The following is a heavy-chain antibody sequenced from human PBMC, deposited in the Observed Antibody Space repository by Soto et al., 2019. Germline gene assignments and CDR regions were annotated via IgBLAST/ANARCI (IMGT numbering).Heavy chain of an antibody. J-gene: IGHJ3*02. CDR3: AKDESGAADI. Sequence: PAETLSLTCTVSGGSVTNSSYYWGWIRQSPGKGLEWIGSVYYRGRSYSKSSVKSRVTISVDTFKNQFSLNLKFVTAADTAVYFCAKDESGAADIWGQGTMVTVSS. CDR2: VYYRGRS. CDR1: GGSVTNSSYY. D-gene: IGHD7-27*01. V-gene: IGHV4-39*07.